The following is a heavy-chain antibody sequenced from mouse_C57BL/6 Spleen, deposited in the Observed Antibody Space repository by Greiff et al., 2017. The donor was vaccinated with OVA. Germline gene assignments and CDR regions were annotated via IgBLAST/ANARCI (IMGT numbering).Heavy chain of an antibody. D-gene: IGHD1-1*01. Sequence: EVKLMESGGGLVKPGGSLKLSCAASGFTFSSYTMSWVRQTPEKRLEWVATISGGGGNTYYPDSVKGRFTISRDNAKNTLYLQMSSLRSEDTALYYCARQYYGSKAYWGQGTLVTVSA. CDR3: ARQYYGSKAY. V-gene: IGHV5-9*01. J-gene: IGHJ3*01. CDR2: ISGGGGNT. CDR1: GFTFSSYT.